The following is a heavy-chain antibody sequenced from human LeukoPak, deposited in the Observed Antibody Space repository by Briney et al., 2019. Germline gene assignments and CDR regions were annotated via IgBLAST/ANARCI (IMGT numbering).Heavy chain of an antibody. D-gene: IGHD3-10*01. V-gene: IGHV4-59*11. Sequence: SETLSLTCTVSGGPISGHYWSWIRQHPGMGLEWIGYIYNSDSGSTNYNPSLKSRVTISVDTSKNQFSLKLSSVTAADTAVYYCARGGHYGLDYWGQGTLVTVSP. CDR3: ARGGHYGLDY. CDR1: GGPISGHY. J-gene: IGHJ4*02. CDR2: IYNSDSGST.